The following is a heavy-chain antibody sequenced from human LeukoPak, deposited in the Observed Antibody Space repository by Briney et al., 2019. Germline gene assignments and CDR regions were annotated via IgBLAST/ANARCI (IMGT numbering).Heavy chain of an antibody. V-gene: IGHV4-39*01. Sequence: ASETLSLTCTVSGGSITSSSYYWGWIRQPPGKGLQWIGSFYYSGSTYYNPSLKSRVTIYVDTSKNQFSLKLSSVTAADTAVYYCARGRRDGYNLEYFDKWGQGTLVTVSS. CDR1: GGSITSSSYY. J-gene: IGHJ4*02. D-gene: IGHD5-24*01. CDR2: FYYSGST. CDR3: ARGRRDGYNLEYFDK.